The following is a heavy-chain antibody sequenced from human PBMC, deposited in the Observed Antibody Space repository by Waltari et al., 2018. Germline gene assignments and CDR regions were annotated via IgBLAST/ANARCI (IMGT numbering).Heavy chain of an antibody. J-gene: IGHJ5*02. D-gene: IGHD3-10*01. Sequence: QVQLQESGPGLVKPSETLSLTCTVSGYSISSVYYWGWIRQPPGKGLEWIGSIYHSGSTYYSPSLKSRVTISVDTSKNQFSLKLSSVTAADTAVYYCARALSGGDRPSWFDPWGQGTLVTVSS. CDR3: ARALSGGDRPSWFDP. CDR2: IYHSGST. CDR1: GYSISSVYY. V-gene: IGHV4-38-2*02.